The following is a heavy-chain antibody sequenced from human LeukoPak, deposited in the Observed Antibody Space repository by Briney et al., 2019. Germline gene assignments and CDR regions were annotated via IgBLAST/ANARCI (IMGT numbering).Heavy chain of an antibody. CDR3: ARARSPSSGYLLRDHNWFDP. V-gene: IGHV1-69*05. D-gene: IGHD3-22*01. Sequence: GASVKVSCKASGGTFSNYAISWVRQDPGQGLGWMGGIIPIFGTANYAQKFQGRVTITTDESTSTAYMELSSLRSEDTAVYYCARARSPSSGYLLRDHNWFDPWGQGTLVTVSS. CDR1: GGTFSNYA. CDR2: IIPIFGTA. J-gene: IGHJ5*02.